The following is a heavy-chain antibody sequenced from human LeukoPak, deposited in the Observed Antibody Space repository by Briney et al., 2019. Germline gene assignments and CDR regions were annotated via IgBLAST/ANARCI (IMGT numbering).Heavy chain of an antibody. Sequence: SETLSLTCAVYGGSFSSYYWSWIRQPAGKGLEWIGRIYTSGSTNYNPSLKSRVTMSVDTSKNQFSLKLSSVTAADTAVYYCARTSPEYYFDYWGQGTLVTVSS. CDR1: GGSFSSYY. J-gene: IGHJ4*02. CDR2: IYTSGST. V-gene: IGHV4-59*10. CDR3: ARTSPEYYFDY.